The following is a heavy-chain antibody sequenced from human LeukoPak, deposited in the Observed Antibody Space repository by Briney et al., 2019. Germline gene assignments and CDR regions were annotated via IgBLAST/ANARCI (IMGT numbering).Heavy chain of an antibody. V-gene: IGHV4-39*01. D-gene: IGHD4-17*01. CDR2: ISYSGST. J-gene: IGHJ4*02. CDR3: ARRGYGDYGYLDY. Sequence: KPSETLSLTCTVSGGSISSSGYYWGWIRQSPGKGLEWIGSISYSGSTYSNPSLKSRVTISVDTPKNQFSLKLNSVTAADTAVYHCARRGYGDYGYLDYWGQGNLVTVSS. CDR1: GGSISSSGYY.